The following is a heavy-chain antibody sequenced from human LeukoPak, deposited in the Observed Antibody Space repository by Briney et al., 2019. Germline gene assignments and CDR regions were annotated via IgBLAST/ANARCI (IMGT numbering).Heavy chain of an antibody. CDR3: ARDPCWFGELLWWFAP. D-gene: IGHD3-10*01. Sequence: GASVKVSCKASGYTFTDYYIHWVRQAPGQGLEWMGWINPNSGGTNYAQKCQGRVTMTRDTSISTAYMELSRLRSDDTAVYYCARDPCWFGELLWWFAPWGQGTLVTVYS. J-gene: IGHJ5*02. V-gene: IGHV1-2*02. CDR1: GYTFTDYY. CDR2: INPNSGGT.